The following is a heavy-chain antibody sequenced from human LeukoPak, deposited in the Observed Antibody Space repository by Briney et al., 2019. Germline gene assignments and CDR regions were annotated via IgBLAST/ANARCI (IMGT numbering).Heavy chain of an antibody. CDR3: AKAPFTGLELWVNDAFDI. CDR1: GFIFGRYA. J-gene: IGHJ3*02. Sequence: PGGSLRLSCAASGFIFGRYAMSWVRQAPGKGLEWVSYISGNGAGIDYADSVKGRFTISRDNSKNTLYLQMNSLRAEDTAVYYCAKAPFTGLELWVNDAFDIWGQGTMVTVSS. CDR2: ISGNGAGI. V-gene: IGHV3-23*01. D-gene: IGHD5-18*01.